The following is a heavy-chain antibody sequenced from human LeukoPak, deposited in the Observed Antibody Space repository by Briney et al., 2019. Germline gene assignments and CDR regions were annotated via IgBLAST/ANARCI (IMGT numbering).Heavy chain of an antibody. CDR1: GFTVSTNY. V-gene: IGHV3-53*01. Sequence: GGSLRLSCAASGFTVSTNYMSWVRQAPGKGLEWVLVIYRDDTTYYADSVKGRFTISRDNSKNTLYLQMNSLRAEDTAVYFCARAAYDSGSYIVNHDYWGQGTLVTVSS. J-gene: IGHJ4*02. CDR2: IYRDDTT. CDR3: ARAAYDSGSYIVNHDY. D-gene: IGHD3-22*01.